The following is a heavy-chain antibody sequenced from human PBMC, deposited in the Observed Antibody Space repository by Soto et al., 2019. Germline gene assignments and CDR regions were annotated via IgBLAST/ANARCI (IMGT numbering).Heavy chain of an antibody. Sequence: SLKVSCKASGGTFSSYAISWVRQAPGQGLEWMGGIIPIFGTANYAQKFQGRVTITADESTSTAYMELSSLRSEDTAVYYCARINDSSGWFFDYWGQGTLVTVSS. J-gene: IGHJ4*02. V-gene: IGHV1-69*13. D-gene: IGHD3-22*01. CDR3: ARINDSSGWFFDY. CDR2: IIPIFGTA. CDR1: GGTFSSYA.